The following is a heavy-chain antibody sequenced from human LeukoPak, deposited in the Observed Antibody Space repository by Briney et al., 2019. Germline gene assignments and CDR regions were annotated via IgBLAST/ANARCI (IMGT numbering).Heavy chain of an antibody. V-gene: IGHV4-59*01. CDR2: ISYSGST. CDR3: ASGGYCGSTSCYPNWFDP. D-gene: IGHD2-2*01. Sequence: PSETLSLTCTVSGGSITSYHWNWIRQPPGKGLEWIGYISYSGSTNYNSSLKSRVTISVDTSKNQFSLKLSSVTAADTAVYYCASGGYCGSTSCYPNWFDPWGQGTLVTVSS. CDR1: GGSITSYH. J-gene: IGHJ5*02.